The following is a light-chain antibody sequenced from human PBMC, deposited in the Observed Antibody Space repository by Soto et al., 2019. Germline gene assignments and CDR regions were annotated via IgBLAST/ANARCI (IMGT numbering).Light chain of an antibody. J-gene: IGKJ1*01. CDR1: QSIGTW. CDR3: QQYSSFSWT. CDR2: DVS. V-gene: IGKV1-5*01. Sequence: DIQMTQSPSTLSASVGDRVTITCRASQSIGTWVAWYQQKPGEAPKFLIYDVSTSDSGVPSRFSGSGSGTEFTLTISGLQPDDFATYYCQQYSSFSWTFGQGTKVDIK.